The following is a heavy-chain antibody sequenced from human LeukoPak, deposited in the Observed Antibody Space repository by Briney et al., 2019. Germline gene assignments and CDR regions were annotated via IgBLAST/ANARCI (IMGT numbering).Heavy chain of an antibody. Sequence: PGGSLRLSCAASGFTFSSYAMHWVRQAPGKGLEWVAVISYDGSNKYYADSMKGRFTISRDNSKNTLYLQMNSLRAEDTAVYYCAREYDYFDYWGQGTLVTVSS. J-gene: IGHJ4*02. CDR1: GFTFSSYA. V-gene: IGHV3-30*01. CDR2: ISYDGSNK. CDR3: AREYDYFDY.